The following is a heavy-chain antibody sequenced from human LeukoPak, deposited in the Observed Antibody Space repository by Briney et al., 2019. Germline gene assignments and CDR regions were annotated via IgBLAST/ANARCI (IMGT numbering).Heavy chain of an antibody. CDR3: AGGYDSSGYYYDSFDY. D-gene: IGHD3-22*01. CDR1: GFTVSSNY. V-gene: IGHV4-59*02. CDR2: IYYSGST. Sequence: PGGSLRLSCAASGFTVSSNYMSWVRQAPGKGLEWIGYIYYSGSTNYNPSLKSRVTISVDTSKNQFSLKLSSVTAADTAVYYCAGGYDSSGYYYDSFDYWGQGTLVTVSS. J-gene: IGHJ4*02.